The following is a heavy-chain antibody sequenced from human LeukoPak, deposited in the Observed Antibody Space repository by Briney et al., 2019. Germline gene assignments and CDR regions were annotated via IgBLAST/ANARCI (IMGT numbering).Heavy chain of an antibody. D-gene: IGHD6-13*01. Sequence: GGSLRLSCAASGFTFSSYEMNWVRQAPGKGLEWVSYISSSSSYIYYADSVKGRFTISRDNAKNSLYLQMNSLRAEDTAVYYCARDSSSWYGGVDNWFDPWGQGTLVTVS. CDR1: GFTFSSYE. J-gene: IGHJ5*02. V-gene: IGHV3-21*05. CDR3: ARDSSSWYGGVDNWFDP. CDR2: ISSSSSYI.